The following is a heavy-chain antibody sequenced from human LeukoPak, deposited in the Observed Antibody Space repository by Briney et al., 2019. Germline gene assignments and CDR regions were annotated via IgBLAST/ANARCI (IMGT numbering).Heavy chain of an antibody. CDR1: GFTFSSYA. D-gene: IGHD3-3*01. V-gene: IGHV3-30*04. Sequence: GRSLRLSCAASGFTFSSYAMHWVRQAPGKGLEWVAVISYDGSNKYYADSVKGRFTISRDYSKNTLYLQMNSLRAEDTAVYYCARDPRSIFGVVIIRYFDYWGQGTLVTVSS. CDR2: ISYDGSNK. J-gene: IGHJ4*02. CDR3: ARDPRSIFGVVIIRYFDY.